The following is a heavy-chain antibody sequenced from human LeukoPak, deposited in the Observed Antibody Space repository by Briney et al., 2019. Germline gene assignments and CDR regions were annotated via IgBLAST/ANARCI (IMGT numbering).Heavy chain of an antibody. CDR3: AAHRGPIDY. CDR1: GGSICSYY. V-gene: IGHV4-59*01. CDR2: IYYSGST. J-gene: IGHJ4*02. Sequence: SETLSLTCTVSGGSICSYYWSWIRQPPGKGLEWIGYIYYSGSTNYNPSLKSRVTISVDTSKNQFSLKLSSVTAADTAVYYCAAHRGPIDYWGQGTLVTVSS. D-gene: IGHD5-24*01.